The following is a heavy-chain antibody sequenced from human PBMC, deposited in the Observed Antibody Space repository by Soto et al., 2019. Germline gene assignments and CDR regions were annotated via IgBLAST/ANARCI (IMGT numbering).Heavy chain of an antibody. V-gene: IGHV3-23*01. J-gene: IGHJ4*02. Sequence: GGSLRLSCAASGFTFSTYAMTWVRQAPGQGLEWVSLISAGGGSTDYTDSVKGRFTISRDNSKNTLYLQMNSLRAEDTAVYYCAKGGPHCSSSSCLRTDDYWGQGSLVTV. CDR1: GFTFSTYA. D-gene: IGHD2-2*01. CDR2: ISAGGGST. CDR3: AKGGPHCSSSSCLRTDDY.